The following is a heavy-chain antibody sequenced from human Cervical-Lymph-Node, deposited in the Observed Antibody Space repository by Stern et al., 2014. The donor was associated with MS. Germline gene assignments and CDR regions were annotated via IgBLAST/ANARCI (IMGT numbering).Heavy chain of an antibody. D-gene: IGHD2-21*01. CDR1: GFSFSNAW. CDR3: TTGLPFYYHTGDPFDY. CDR2: FKSKTDGGTV. J-gene: IGHJ4*02. Sequence: EVQLLESGGGLVKPGGSLRLSCTASGFSFSNAWMTWVRQAPGQGLGWVGRFKSKTDGGTVDYAAPVKGRFTISRDDSQSTLYLQMNSLKTEDTAVYYCTTGLPFYYHTGDPFDYWGQGTLVTVSS. V-gene: IGHV3-15*01.